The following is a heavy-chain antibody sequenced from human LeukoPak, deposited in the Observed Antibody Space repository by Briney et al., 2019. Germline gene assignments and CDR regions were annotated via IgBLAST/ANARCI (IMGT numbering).Heavy chain of an antibody. CDR1: GYTFTSYA. D-gene: IGHD3-22*01. J-gene: IGHJ3*02. CDR2: INAGNGNT. CDR3: ARWPNYYDSSGYAFDI. Sequence: ASVTVSCTASGYTFTSYATHWVRQAPGQRLEWMGWINAGNGNTKYSQKFQGRVTITRDTSASTAYMELSSLRSEDTAVYYCARWPNYYDSSGYAFDIWGQGTMVTVSS. V-gene: IGHV1-3*01.